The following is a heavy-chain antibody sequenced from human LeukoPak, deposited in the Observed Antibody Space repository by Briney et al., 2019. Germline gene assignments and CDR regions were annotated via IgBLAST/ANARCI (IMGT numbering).Heavy chain of an antibody. CDR2: VSGNGGGT. V-gene: IGHV3-64D*06. J-gene: IGHJ5*02. D-gene: IGHD3-10*01. CDR3: VKAVYYGSGSYPLFDP. Sequence: GGSLRLSCSASGFTFSRYAMYWVRQAPGKGLEYVSAVSGNGGGTYYADSVKGRFTISRDNSKNTLYLQMSSLRAEDTAVYYCVKAVYYGSGSYPLFDPWGQGTLVTVSS. CDR1: GFTFSRYA.